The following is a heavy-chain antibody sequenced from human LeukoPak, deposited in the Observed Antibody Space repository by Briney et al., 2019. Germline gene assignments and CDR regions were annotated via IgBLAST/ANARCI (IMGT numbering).Heavy chain of an antibody. CDR2: ISGSGSNT. CDR3: AKMSVWAHYYFDY. CDR1: GFTFSGYA. D-gene: IGHD3-16*01. J-gene: IGHJ4*02. V-gene: IGHV3-23*01. Sequence: GGSLRLSCAASGFTFSGYAMSWVRQPPGKGLEWVSVISGSGSNTYYADSVKGRFTISRDNSKNTLYLQMNSLRAEDTAVYYCAKMSVWAHYYFDYWGQGTLITVSS.